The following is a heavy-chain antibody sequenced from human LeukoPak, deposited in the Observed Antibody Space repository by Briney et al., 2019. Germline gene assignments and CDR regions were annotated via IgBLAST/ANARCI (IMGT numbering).Heavy chain of an antibody. J-gene: IGHJ5*02. Sequence: SETLSLTCTVSGDSTSDYYWSWIRQSPGKGLEWIGEDYYSGSTHYNPSLKSRVTTSLDTSKNQFSLRLRSVTSADTAVYYCARELDGNGGWFDPWGQGILVTVSS. CDR2: DYYSGST. CDR3: ARELDGNGGWFDP. D-gene: IGHD4-23*01. V-gene: IGHV4-59*01. CDR1: GDSTSDYY.